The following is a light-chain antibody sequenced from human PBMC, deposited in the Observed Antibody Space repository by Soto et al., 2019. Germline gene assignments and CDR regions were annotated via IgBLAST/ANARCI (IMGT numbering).Light chain of an antibody. V-gene: IGLV1-47*02. CDR2: SNN. CDR1: SSNIGSNY. J-gene: IGLJ7*01. CDR3: ASWDDSLGGPV. Sequence: QSVLTQPPSASVTPGQRVTISCSGSSSNIGSNYVYWYQQLPGTAPKLLIYSNNQRPSWVPDRFSGSTSVTSATLAISGLRLEDEDEYDYASWDDSLGGPVFGGGTKLTVL.